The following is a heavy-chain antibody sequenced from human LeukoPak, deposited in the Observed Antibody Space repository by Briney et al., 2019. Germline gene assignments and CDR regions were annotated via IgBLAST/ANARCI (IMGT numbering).Heavy chain of an antibody. CDR2: ISAYNGNT. CDR1: GHTFSSYG. J-gene: IGHJ4*02. CDR3: AREGGPTGGAQDY. Sequence: VASVKVSCKTSGHTFSSYGITWVRQAPGQGLEWMGWISAYNGNTHYAQKVQDRVTMTTDTSTSTAYTELRSLRSDDTAVYYCAREGGPTGGAQDYWGQGTLVTVSS. D-gene: IGHD1-1*01. V-gene: IGHV1-18*01.